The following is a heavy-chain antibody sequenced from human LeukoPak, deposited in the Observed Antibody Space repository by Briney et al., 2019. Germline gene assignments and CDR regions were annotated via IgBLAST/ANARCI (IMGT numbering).Heavy chain of an antibody. CDR1: GFTFSSYA. J-gene: IGHJ4*02. CDR3: ARDGVMGGSGSYVDY. Sequence: GGSLRLSCAASGFTFSSYAMHWVRQAPGKGLEWVAVISYDGSNKYYADSMKGRFTISRDNSKNTLYLQMNSLRAEDTAVYYCARDGVMGGSGSYVDYWGQGTLVTVS. V-gene: IGHV3-30-3*01. D-gene: IGHD3-10*01. CDR2: ISYDGSNK.